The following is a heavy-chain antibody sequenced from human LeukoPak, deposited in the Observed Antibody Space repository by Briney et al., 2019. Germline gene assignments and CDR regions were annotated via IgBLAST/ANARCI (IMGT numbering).Heavy chain of an antibody. Sequence: PSETLSLTCTVSGGSISSYYWSWIRQPPGEGLEWIGYIYYSGSTNYNPSLKSRVTISVDTSKNQFSLKLSSVTAADTAVYYCARHLAARFWFDPWGQGTLVTVSS. CDR1: GGSISSYY. CDR2: IYYSGST. D-gene: IGHD6-6*01. J-gene: IGHJ5*02. V-gene: IGHV4-59*08. CDR3: ARHLAARFWFDP.